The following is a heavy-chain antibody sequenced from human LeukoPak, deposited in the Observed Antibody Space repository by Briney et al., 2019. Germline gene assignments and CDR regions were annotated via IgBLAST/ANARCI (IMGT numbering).Heavy chain of an antibody. CDR2: ISGSGGST. V-gene: IGHV3-23*01. CDR3: ARDSNYGMDV. J-gene: IGHJ6*02. CDR1: GFTFSSYA. Sequence: GGSLRLSCAASGFTFSSYAMSWVRQAPGKGLEWVSGISGSGGSTYYADSVKGRFTISRDNAKNTVYLQMNSLRAEDTAVYYCARDSNYGMDVWGQGTTVTVSS.